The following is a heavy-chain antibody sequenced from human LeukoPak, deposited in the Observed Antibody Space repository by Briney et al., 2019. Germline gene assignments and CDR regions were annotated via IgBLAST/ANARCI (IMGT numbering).Heavy chain of an antibody. CDR2: INHSGST. Sequence: SETLSLTCAVYGGSFSGYYWSWIRQPPGKGLEWIGEINHSGSTNYNPSLKSRVTISVDTSKNQFSLKLSSVTAADTAVYYCARRKITMMRFSYFDYWGQGTLVTVSS. J-gene: IGHJ4*02. V-gene: IGHV4-34*01. D-gene: IGHD3-22*01. CDR3: ARRKITMMRFSYFDY. CDR1: GGSFSGYY.